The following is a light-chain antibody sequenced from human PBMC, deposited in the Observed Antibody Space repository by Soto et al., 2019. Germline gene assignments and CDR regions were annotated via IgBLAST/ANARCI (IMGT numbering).Light chain of an antibody. CDR2: EVS. V-gene: IGLV2-8*01. CDR1: SSDVGGYNY. CDR3: SSYAGSSNLV. Sequence: QSALTQPPSASGSPGQSVTISCTGTSSDVGGYNYVSWYQQHPGKAAKVMIYEVSRRPSGVPDRFSGSKSGNTASLTVSGLQAEDEADYYCSSYAGSSNLVFGGGTKLTVL. J-gene: IGLJ2*01.